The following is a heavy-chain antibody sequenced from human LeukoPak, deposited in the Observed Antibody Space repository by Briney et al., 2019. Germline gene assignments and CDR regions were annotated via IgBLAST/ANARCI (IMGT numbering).Heavy chain of an antibody. CDR1: GGTFSGYA. CDR3: AREHPLRTGTTSLGLVARVPWFDP. D-gene: IGHD1-7*01. CDR2: IIPIFGTA. J-gene: IGHJ5*02. Sequence: ASVKVSCKASGGTFSGYAISWVRQAPGQGLEWMGGIIPIFGTANYAQKFQGRVTITADESTSTAYMELSSLRSEDTAVYYCAREHPLRTGTTSLGLVARVPWFDPWGQGTLVTVSS. V-gene: IGHV1-69*13.